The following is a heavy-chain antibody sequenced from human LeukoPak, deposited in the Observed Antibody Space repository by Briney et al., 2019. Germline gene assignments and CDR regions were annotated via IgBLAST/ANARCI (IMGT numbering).Heavy chain of an antibody. CDR3: AKVPSMVRGVIIGY. CDR1: GFTFSSYA. D-gene: IGHD3-10*01. Sequence: GGSLRLSCAASGFTFSSYAMSCVRQAPGKGLEWVSAISGSGGSTYYADSVKGRFTVSRDNSKNTLYLQMNSLRAEDTAVYYCAKVPSMVRGVIIGYWGQGTLVTVSS. CDR2: ISGSGGST. J-gene: IGHJ4*02. V-gene: IGHV3-23*01.